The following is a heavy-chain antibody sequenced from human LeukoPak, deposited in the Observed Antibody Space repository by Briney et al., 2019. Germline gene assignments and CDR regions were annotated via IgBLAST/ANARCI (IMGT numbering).Heavy chain of an antibody. V-gene: IGHV4-39*02. CDR2: IYYSGST. CDR3: ARDLVRGVPNY. J-gene: IGHJ4*02. CDR1: GGSISSSSYY. Sequence: PSETLSLTCTVSGGSISSSSYYWGWLRQPPGKGLEWIGSIYYSGSTYYNPSLKSRVTISVDTSKNQFSLKLSSVTAADTAVYYCARDLVRGVPNYWGQGTLVTVSS. D-gene: IGHD3-10*01.